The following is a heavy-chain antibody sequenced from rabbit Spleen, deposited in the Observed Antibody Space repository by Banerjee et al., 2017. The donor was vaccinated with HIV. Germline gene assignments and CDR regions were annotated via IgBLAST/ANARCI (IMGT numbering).Heavy chain of an antibody. CDR1: GFSFSSGYY. CDR3: ARDGDDAGYDFNL. Sequence: QEQLVESGGGLVQPEGSLTLTCTASGFSFSSGYYMCWVRQAPGKGLEWIACIYAGSSGSTYYASWAKGRFTISKTSSTTVTLRMTSLTAADTATYFCARDGDDAGYDFNLWGPGTLVTVS. V-gene: IGHV1S45*01. J-gene: IGHJ4*01. D-gene: IGHD3-1*01. CDR2: IYAGSSGST.